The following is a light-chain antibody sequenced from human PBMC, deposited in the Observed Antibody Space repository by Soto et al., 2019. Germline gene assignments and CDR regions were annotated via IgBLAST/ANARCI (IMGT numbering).Light chain of an antibody. J-gene: IGKJ1*01. CDR1: QSVSNW. Sequence: DIQMTQSLSTLSASFGDRVTMTCLASQSVSNWLAWYQQKPGKAPNLLIYDASSLESGVPSRFSGSGSGTEFTLTISSLQPDDFATYSCKQYTPNSRTFGQGTKVDI. CDR2: DAS. V-gene: IGKV1-5*01. CDR3: KQYTPNSRT.